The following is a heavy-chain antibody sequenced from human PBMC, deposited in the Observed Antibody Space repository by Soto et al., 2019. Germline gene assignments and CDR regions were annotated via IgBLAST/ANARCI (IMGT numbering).Heavy chain of an antibody. CDR1: GFTFSSYA. CDR2: IRGSGGIT. Sequence: AGSLILSFAASGFTFSSYAMSWVRQAPGKGLEWVSAIRGSGGITYYADSVKGRFTISRDNSKNTLYLQMNSLRAEDTAVYYCAKAPVGATLYYFDYWGQGTLVTVSS. J-gene: IGHJ4*02. V-gene: IGHV3-23*01. CDR3: AKAPVGATLYYFDY. D-gene: IGHD1-26*01.